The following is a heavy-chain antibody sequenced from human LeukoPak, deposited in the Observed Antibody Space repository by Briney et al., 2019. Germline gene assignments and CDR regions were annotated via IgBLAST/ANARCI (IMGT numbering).Heavy chain of an antibody. CDR3: ARVDTVNYYYYMDV. CDR2: ISAYNGNT. J-gene: IGHJ6*03. Sequence: ASVKVSCKASGYTFTSYGISWVRQAPGQGLEWMGWISAYNGNTNYAQKLQGRVTMTTDTSTSTVYMELSSLISDDTAVYYCARVDTVNYYYYMDVWGKGTPVTVSS. V-gene: IGHV1-18*01. D-gene: IGHD5-18*01. CDR1: GYTFTSYG.